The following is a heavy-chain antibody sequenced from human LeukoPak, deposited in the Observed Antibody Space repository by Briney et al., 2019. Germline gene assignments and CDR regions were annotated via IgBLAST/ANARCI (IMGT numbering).Heavy chain of an antibody. Sequence: SVKVSYKASGGTFSSYAISWVRQAPGQGREWMGGIIPIFGTANYAQKFQGRVTITADESTSTAYMELSSLRSEDTAVYYCARDAPSDYGSGSYYLAHYWGQGTLVTVSS. CDR2: IIPIFGTA. V-gene: IGHV1-69*13. CDR1: GGTFSSYA. J-gene: IGHJ4*02. D-gene: IGHD3-10*01. CDR3: ARDAPSDYGSGSYYLAHY.